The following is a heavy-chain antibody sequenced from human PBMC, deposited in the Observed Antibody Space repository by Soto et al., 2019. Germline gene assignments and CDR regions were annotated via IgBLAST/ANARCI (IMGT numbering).Heavy chain of an antibody. Sequence: ASVKVSCKASGYTFTRYGISWVRQAPGQGLEWMGWISAYNGNTNYAPKRQGRVTMTADTSTSTAYMELRSMRSDDTAVYYCARDGLVVPAASHDGMDVWGQGTTVTVSS. CDR1: GYTFTRYG. J-gene: IGHJ6*02. V-gene: IGHV1-18*01. D-gene: IGHD2-2*01. CDR3: ARDGLVVPAASHDGMDV. CDR2: ISAYNGNT.